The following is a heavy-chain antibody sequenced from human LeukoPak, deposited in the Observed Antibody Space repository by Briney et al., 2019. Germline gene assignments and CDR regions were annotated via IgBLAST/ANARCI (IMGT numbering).Heavy chain of an antibody. CDR2: ISAYNGDT. V-gene: IGHV1-18*01. CDR1: GYTFTRYG. CDR3: TRDHMLRSAAGTLDY. J-gene: IGHJ4*02. D-gene: IGHD6-13*01. Sequence: ASVKVSCKASGYTFTRYGITWVRQAPGQGLEWMTWISAYNGDTNYAEKFQGRVTMTTDASTSTAYMELRGLRSDDTAVYYCTRDHMLRSAAGTLDYWGQGTLFTASS.